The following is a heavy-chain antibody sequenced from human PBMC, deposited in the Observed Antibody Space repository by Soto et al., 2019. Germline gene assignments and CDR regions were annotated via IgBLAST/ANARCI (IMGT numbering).Heavy chain of an antibody. V-gene: IGHV1-2*02. CDR2: INPNSGGT. Sequence: ASGKVSCKASGYTFTSYYMHFVRQPPGQGLEWMGWINPNSGGTNYAQNFQGRVTMTRDTSISTAYMELSRLRSDDTAVYYCARDRGAPDAFDIWGQGTMVTVSS. CDR1: GYTFTSYY. J-gene: IGHJ3*02. CDR3: ARDRGAPDAFDI.